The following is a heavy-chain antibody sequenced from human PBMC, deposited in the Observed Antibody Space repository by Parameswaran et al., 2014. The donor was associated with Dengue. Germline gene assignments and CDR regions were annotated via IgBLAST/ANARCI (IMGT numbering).Heavy chain of an antibody. CDR3: AKSVWALSSSSSVDY. V-gene: IGHV3-23*01. D-gene: IGHD6-6*01. J-gene: IGHJ4*02. CDR2: ISVSGGST. Sequence: VRQAPGKGLEWVSSISVSGGSTNYADSVKGRFTISRDNSKNTLYLQMNSLRAEDTAVYYCAKSVWALSSSSSVDYWGQGTLVTVSS.